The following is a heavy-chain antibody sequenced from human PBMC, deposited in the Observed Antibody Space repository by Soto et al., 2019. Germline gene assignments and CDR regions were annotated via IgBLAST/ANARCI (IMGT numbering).Heavy chain of an antibody. V-gene: IGHV1-3*04. J-gene: IGHJ1*01. D-gene: IGHD4-17*01. CDR1: GYTFNFYA. Sequence: QVQLVQSGAEVRKPGASVKVSCRASGYTFNFYAMHWVRQAPGQRLEWMGWINTGNGDTKYSQKFQGRVTITRDTSASTAYMQPSSLRSEDTAVYYCARAANDYGDLFQLWGQGTLVTVSS. CDR3: ARAANDYGDLFQL. CDR2: INTGNGDT.